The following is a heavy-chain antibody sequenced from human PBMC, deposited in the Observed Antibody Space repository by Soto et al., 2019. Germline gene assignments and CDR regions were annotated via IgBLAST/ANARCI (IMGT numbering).Heavy chain of an antibody. V-gene: IGHV3-23*01. Sequence: GQTLRLSCAAAGFTFSTYVMRWVCHAPGKGPEWVSIIGGGGSSTYYADSVKGRFTTSRANSKNTLYLQMNSLRPEDTAVYYCAKEGALGLYYFDYWGQGTLVSVSS. CDR3: AKEGALGLYYFDY. CDR2: IGGGGSST. D-gene: IGHD3-10*01. J-gene: IGHJ4*02. CDR1: GFTFSTYV.